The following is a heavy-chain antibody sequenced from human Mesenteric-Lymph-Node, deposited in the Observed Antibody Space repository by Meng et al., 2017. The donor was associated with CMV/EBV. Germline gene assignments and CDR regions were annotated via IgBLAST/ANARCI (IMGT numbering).Heavy chain of an antibody. CDR3: ARDRRLEVVPAALSDC. CDR1: GFKFSSYS. Sequence: GESLKISCAASGFKFSSYSMNWVRQAPGKGLEWVSSISSGGNYIYYADSFKGRFTISRDNAKNSLYLQMNSLRVEDTGMYYCARDRRLEVVPAALSDCWGQGTVVTVSS. CDR2: ISSGGNYI. J-gene: IGHJ4*02. D-gene: IGHD2-2*01. V-gene: IGHV3-21*01.